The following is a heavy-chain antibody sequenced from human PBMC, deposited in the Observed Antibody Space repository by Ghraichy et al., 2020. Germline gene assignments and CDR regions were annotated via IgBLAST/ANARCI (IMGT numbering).Heavy chain of an antibody. CDR2: IYYDGTT. D-gene: IGHD1-1*01. Sequence: SETLSLTCTVSGGSHSSYYWSWIRQPPGKGLEWIGYIYYDGTTNYNPSLKSRVTISVDTSKNQFSLKLSSVTAADTAVYYCAKLSGTSALGYWGQGTLVSVSS. V-gene: IGHV4-59*01. CDR3: AKLSGTSALGY. CDR1: GGSHSSYY. J-gene: IGHJ4*02.